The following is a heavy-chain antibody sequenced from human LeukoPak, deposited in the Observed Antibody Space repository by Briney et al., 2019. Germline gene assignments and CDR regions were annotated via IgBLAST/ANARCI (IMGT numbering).Heavy chain of an antibody. V-gene: IGHV3-30*02. CDR1: GFTFSSYG. D-gene: IGHD3-16*01. J-gene: IGHJ3*02. CDR3: AKDFGVSGRRNAFDI. CDR2: IRYDGSNK. Sequence: PGGSLRLSCAASGFTFSSYGMHWVRQAPGKGLEWVAFIRYDGSNKYYADSVKGRFNISRDNSKNTLYLQMNSLRAEDTAVYYCAKDFGVSGRRNAFDIWGQGTMGTVSS.